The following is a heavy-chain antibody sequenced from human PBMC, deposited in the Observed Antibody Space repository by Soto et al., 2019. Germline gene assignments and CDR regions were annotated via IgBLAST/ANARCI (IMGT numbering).Heavy chain of an antibody. CDR2: ISWNSGSI. J-gene: IGHJ5*02. Sequence: GGSVRLSCAASGFTFDGYAMHWVRQAPGKGLEWVSGISWNSGSIGYADSVKGRFTISRDNAKNSLYLQMNSLRAEDTALYYCAKGHSSSCCWLDPWGQGTLVTVYS. V-gene: IGHV3-9*01. CDR1: GFTFDGYA. CDR3: AKGHSSSCCWLDP. D-gene: IGHD6-13*01.